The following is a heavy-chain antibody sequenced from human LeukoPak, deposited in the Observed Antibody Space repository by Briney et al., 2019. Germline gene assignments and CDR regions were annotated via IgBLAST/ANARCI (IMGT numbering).Heavy chain of an antibody. CDR3: AKDASPGYSSSWYWNDY. V-gene: IGHV3-43*02. CDR2: ISGDGGRT. J-gene: IGHJ4*02. Sequence: GGSLRLSCAASGFTFDDYAMHWVRQAPGKGLEWVSLISGDGGRTYYADSVKGRFTISRDNSKNSLYLQMNSLRTEDTALYYCAKDASPGYSSSWYWNDYWGQGTLVTVSS. CDR1: GFTFDDYA. D-gene: IGHD6-13*01.